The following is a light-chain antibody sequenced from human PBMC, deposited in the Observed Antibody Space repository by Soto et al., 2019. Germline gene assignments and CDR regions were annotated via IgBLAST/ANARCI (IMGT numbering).Light chain of an antibody. J-gene: IGKJ3*01. CDR3: QQGYTTPHT. V-gene: IGKV1-39*01. CDR2: DAS. Sequence: DSQMTQSPSSLSASLGDTVTITCRPSQSVTTYLNWYQQKPGKVPKLLIYDASMLQSGVPSRFSGSGSGTEFTLTINSLQPEDVATYYCQQGYTTPHTFGPGTKVEIK. CDR1: QSVTTY.